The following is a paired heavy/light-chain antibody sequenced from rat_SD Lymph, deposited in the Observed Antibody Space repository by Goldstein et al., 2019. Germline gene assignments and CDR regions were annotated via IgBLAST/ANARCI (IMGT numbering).Light chain of an antibody. CDR2: YTS. Sequence: DIQMTQSPPSLSASLGDKVTITCQASQNINKYIAWYQQKPGKAPRQLIRYTSTLVSGTPSRFSGSGSGRDYSFSISNVESEDIASYYCLQYDNLRTFGGGTKLELK. CDR3: LQYDNLRT. V-gene: IGKV19S2*01. CDR1: QNINKY. J-gene: IGKJ1*01.
Heavy chain of an antibody. J-gene: IGHJ2*01. CDR1: GFTFSNYG. CDR3: TRDLILWVFDFDY. Sequence: EVQLVESGGGLVQPGRSMKLSCAASGFTFSNYGMAWVRQAPTKGLEWVATISYDGSSTYYRDSVKGRFTISRDNAKSTLYLQMNSLRSEDTATYYCTRDLILWVFDFDYWGQGVMVTVSS. V-gene: IGHV5-29*01. CDR2: ISYDGSST. D-gene: IGHD1-7*01.